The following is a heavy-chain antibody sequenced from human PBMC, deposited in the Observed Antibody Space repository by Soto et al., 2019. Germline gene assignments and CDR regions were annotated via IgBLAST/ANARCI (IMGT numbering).Heavy chain of an antibody. CDR3: ARGCSSTSCYSDYYYYMDV. Sequence: GGSLRLSCAASGFTFSSYGMHWVRQAPGKGLEWVAVIWYDGSNKYYADSVKGRFTISRDNSKNTLYLQMNSLRAEDTAVYYCARGCSSTSCYSDYYYYMDVWGKGTTVTVSS. CDR2: IWYDGSNK. D-gene: IGHD2-2*01. J-gene: IGHJ6*03. V-gene: IGHV3-33*01. CDR1: GFTFSSYG.